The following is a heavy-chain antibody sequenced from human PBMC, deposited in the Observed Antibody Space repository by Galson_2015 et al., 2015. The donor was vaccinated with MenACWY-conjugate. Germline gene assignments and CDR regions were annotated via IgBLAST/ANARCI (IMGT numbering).Heavy chain of an antibody. CDR1: AVSAFTFSNYW. V-gene: IGHV3-74*01. J-gene: IGHJ4*02. Sequence: SLRLSCAVSAVSAFTFSNYWLHWVRRVPGKGLVWLSRINGDGCVTNYADSVRGRFTISRDNAKNTLYLQMNSLRAEDTAIYYCARDRVYGSGSSDHWGQGTLVTVSS. D-gene: IGHD3-10*01. CDR2: INGDGCVT. CDR3: ARDRVYGSGSSDH.